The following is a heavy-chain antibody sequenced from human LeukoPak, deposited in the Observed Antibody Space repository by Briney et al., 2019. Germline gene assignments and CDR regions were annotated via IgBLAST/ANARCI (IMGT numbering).Heavy chain of an antibody. Sequence: SEALSLTCAVSGGSISSSNWWSWVRQPPGKGLEWIGEIYHSGSTNYNPSLKSRVTISVDKSKNQFSLRLSSVTAADTAVYYCASLGYYDSSGYLYYFDYWGQGTLVTVSS. V-gene: IGHV4-4*02. CDR3: ASLGYYDSSGYLYYFDY. CDR2: IYHSGST. J-gene: IGHJ4*02. CDR1: GGSISSSNW. D-gene: IGHD3-22*01.